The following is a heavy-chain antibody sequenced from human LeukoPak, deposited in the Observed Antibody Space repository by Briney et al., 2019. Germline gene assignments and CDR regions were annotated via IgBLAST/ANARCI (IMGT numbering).Heavy chain of an antibody. CDR3: TTDQRITVFGVVVNDHGAFDI. J-gene: IGHJ3*02. Sequence: GSLRLSCAASGFIVSGKYMSWVRQAPGKGLEWVGRIKSKTDGGTTDYAAPVKGRFTISRDDSKNTLYLQMNSLKTEDTAVYYCTTDQRITVFGVVVNDHGAFDIWGQGTMVTVSS. V-gene: IGHV3-15*01. CDR1: GFIVSGKY. CDR2: IKSKTDGGTT. D-gene: IGHD3-3*01.